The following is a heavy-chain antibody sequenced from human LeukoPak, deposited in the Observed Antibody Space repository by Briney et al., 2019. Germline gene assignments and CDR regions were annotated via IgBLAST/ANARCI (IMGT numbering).Heavy chain of an antibody. Sequence: GGSLRLSCAASGFTFSSYSMNWVRQAPGKGLEWVSSISSSSSYIYYADSVTGRFTISRDSAKTSLYLRMNSLRAEDTAVYYCARHGDYAEDYWGQGTLVTASS. D-gene: IGHD4-17*01. CDR2: ISSSSSYI. V-gene: IGHV3-21*01. CDR3: ARHGDYAEDY. J-gene: IGHJ4*02. CDR1: GFTFSSYS.